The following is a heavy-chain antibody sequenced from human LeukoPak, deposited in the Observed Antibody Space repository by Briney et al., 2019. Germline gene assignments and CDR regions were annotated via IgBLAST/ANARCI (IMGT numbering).Heavy chain of an antibody. J-gene: IGHJ3*02. CDR1: GGSISSYY. CDR2: IYYSGST. V-gene: IGHV4-59*01. D-gene: IGHD1-26*01. CDR3: ARGLSWVVGATWSAFDI. Sequence: PSETLSLTCTVSGGSISSYYWSWIRQPPGKGLEWIGYIYYSGSTNYNPSLKSRVTISVDTSKNQFSLKLSSVTAADTAVYYCARGLSWVVGATWSAFDIWGQGTMVTVSS.